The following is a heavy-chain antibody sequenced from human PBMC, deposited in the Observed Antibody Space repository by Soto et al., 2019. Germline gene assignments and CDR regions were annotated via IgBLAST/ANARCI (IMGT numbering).Heavy chain of an antibody. Sequence: EVQLVESGGGLVKPGGSLRLSCAVSGFTFSNYSMKWVRQAPGKGLEWVSSISNTGNYKYYADSVKGRFTGSRDNAKNSLYLQMNSLRAEDTAVYFCARYPGTIMATIMGSYYFDYWGLGSLVTVSS. CDR2: ISNTGNYK. J-gene: IGHJ4*02. D-gene: IGHD5-12*01. V-gene: IGHV3-21*01. CDR1: GFTFSNYS. CDR3: ARYPGTIMATIMGSYYFDY.